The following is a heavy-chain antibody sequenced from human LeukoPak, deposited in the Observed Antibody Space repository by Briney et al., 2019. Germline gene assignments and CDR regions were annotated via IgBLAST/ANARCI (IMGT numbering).Heavy chain of an antibody. J-gene: IGHJ6*03. V-gene: IGHV1-58*01. CDR1: GFTFTSSA. CDR2: IVVGSGNT. Sequence: SVKVSCKASGFTFTSSAVQWVRQARGQRLEWIGWIVVGSGNTNYAQKFQERVTITRDMSTSTAYMELSSLRSEGTAVYYCAAQAFNHPTIYYYYYYMDVWGKGTTVTVSS. D-gene: IGHD1-14*01. CDR3: AAQAFNHPTIYYYYYYMDV.